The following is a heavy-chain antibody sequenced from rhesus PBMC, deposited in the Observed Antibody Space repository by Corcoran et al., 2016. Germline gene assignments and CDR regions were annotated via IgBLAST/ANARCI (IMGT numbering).Heavy chain of an antibody. V-gene: IGHV1-180*01. CDR3: TRGGWNNYFDC. Sequence: QVQLVQSGAEIKQPGASVKLSCKASGYTFTNYYMHWVRQAPGQGLEWIGLISPYNANTDYPQNSQGRVTITADTSTSTGYMELSSLRSEDTAVYYCTRGGWNNYFDCWGQGVLVTVSS. D-gene: IGHD1-20*01. J-gene: IGHJ4*01. CDR1: GYTFTNYY. CDR2: ISPYNANT.